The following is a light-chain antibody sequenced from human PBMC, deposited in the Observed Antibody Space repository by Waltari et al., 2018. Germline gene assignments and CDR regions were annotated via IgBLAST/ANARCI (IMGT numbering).Light chain of an antibody. CDR2: DAS. Sequence: EIVLTQSPATLSLSPGERATLSCRPSQSVSSYLAWYQQKPGQAPRLLIYDASNSATGIPARCSGSGSGTDFTLTISSLEPEDFAVYYCQQRSNWTFGQGTKVEIK. CDR1: QSVSSY. J-gene: IGKJ1*01. V-gene: IGKV3-11*01. CDR3: QQRSNWT.